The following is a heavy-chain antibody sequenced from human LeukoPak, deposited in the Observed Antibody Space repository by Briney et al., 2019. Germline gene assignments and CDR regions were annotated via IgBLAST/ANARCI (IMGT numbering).Heavy chain of an antibody. D-gene: IGHD3-3*01. CDR2: INHSGST. J-gene: IGHJ3*01. Sequence: AGGSLRLSCAASGFTFSNAWMSWVRQAPGKGLEWIGEINHSGSTNYNPSLKSRVTISVDTSKNQFSLKLSSVTAADTAVYYCAREDTIFGVGWGQGTMVTVSS. CDR1: GFTFSNAW. V-gene: IGHV4-34*01. CDR3: AREDTIFGVG.